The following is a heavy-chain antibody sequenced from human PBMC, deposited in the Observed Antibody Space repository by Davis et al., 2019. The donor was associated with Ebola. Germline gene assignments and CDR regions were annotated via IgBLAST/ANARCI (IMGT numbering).Heavy chain of an antibody. Sequence: GESLKISCAASGFTFSSYAMHWVRQAPGQGLEWMGIINPSGGSTSYAQKFQGRVTMTRDTSTSTVYMELSSLRSEDTAVYYCAREGGYDFWSGYYSDYWGQGTLVTVSS. D-gene: IGHD3-3*01. CDR3: AREGGYDFWSGYYSDY. V-gene: IGHV1-46*01. J-gene: IGHJ4*02. CDR1: GFTFSSYA. CDR2: INPSGGST.